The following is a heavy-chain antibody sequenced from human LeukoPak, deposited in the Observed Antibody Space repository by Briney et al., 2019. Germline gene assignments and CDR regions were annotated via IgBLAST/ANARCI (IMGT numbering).Heavy chain of an antibody. J-gene: IGHJ3*02. D-gene: IGHD1-26*01. CDR2: MNPNSGNT. CDR3: ARASTLEPRIVGASGAFDI. CDR1: GYTFTSYD. V-gene: IGHV1-8*01. Sequence: GASVKVSCKASGYTFTSYDINWVRQATGQGLEWMGWMNPNSGNTGYAQKFQGRVTMTRNTSISTAYMELSSLRSEDTAVYYCARASTLEPRIVGASGAFDIWGRGTMVTVSS.